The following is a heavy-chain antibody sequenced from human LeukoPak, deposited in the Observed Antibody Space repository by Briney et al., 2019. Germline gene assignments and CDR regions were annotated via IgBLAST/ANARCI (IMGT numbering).Heavy chain of an antibody. CDR3: ARECMDTTMVDAFDI. CDR2: ISSSSNYI. V-gene: IGHV3-21*01. J-gene: IGHJ3*02. CDR1: GFTFSDYI. Sequence: GGSLRLSCAASGFTFSDYIMNWVRQAPGKGLEWVSYISSSSNYIYYTDSVKGRFTISRDNAKNSLYLQMNSLRAADTAVYYCARECMDTTMVDAFDIWGQGTMVTVPS. D-gene: IGHD5-18*01.